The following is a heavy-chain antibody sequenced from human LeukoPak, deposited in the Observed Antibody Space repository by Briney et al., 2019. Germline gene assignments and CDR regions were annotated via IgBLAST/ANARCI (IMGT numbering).Heavy chain of an antibody. V-gene: IGHV4-34*01. CDR2: INHSGST. D-gene: IGHD1-14*01. CDR3: ASIGGGTFDY. CDR1: GGSFSGYY. Sequence: SETLSLTCAVYGGSFSGYYWSWIRQPPGKGLEWIGEINHSGSTNYNPSLKSRVTISVDTSKNQFSLNLSSVTAADTAVYYCASIGGGTFDYWGQGTLVTVSS. J-gene: IGHJ4*02.